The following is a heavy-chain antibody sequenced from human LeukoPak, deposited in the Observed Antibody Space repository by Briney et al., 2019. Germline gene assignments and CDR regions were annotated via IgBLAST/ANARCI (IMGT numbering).Heavy chain of an antibody. D-gene: IGHD6-13*01. Sequence: PGGTLRLSCAASGFIFSSYGMSWVRQAPGKGLEWVSAISGSGGSTYYADSVKGRFTISIDNAKNSLYLQMNSLRAEDTAVYYCARSGVQLYYYYMDVWGKGTTVTVSS. CDR1: GFIFSSYG. CDR2: ISGSGGST. V-gene: IGHV3-23*01. CDR3: ARSGVQLYYYYMDV. J-gene: IGHJ6*03.